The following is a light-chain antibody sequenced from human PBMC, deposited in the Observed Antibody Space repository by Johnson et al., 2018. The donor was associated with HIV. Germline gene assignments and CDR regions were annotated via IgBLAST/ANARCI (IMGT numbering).Light chain of an antibody. CDR3: ETWDRSLSAVRGYV. CDR1: SSNIGNNY. CDR2: DNN. V-gene: IGLV1-51*01. Sequence: QSVLTQPPSVSAAPGQKVTISCSGSSSNIGNNYVSWYQQVPGTAPKLLIYDNNKRPSGIPDRFSGSKSGTSATLGITGLQTGDEADYYCETWDRSLSAVRGYVFGTGTKVTVL. J-gene: IGLJ1*01.